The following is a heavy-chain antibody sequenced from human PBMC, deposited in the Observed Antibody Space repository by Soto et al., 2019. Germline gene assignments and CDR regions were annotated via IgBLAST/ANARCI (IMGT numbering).Heavy chain of an antibody. CDR3: AKSILHYDILTGYFAIDS. CDR1: GFTFSSYA. D-gene: IGHD3-9*01. V-gene: IGHV3-23*01. J-gene: IGHJ3*02. Sequence: PGGSLRLSCAASGFTFSSYAMSWVRQAPGKGLEWVSAISGSGGSTYYADSVKGRFTISRDNSKNTLYLQMNSLRAEDTAVYYCAKSILHYDILTGYFAIDSWGQGTRVTVSS. CDR2: ISGSGGST.